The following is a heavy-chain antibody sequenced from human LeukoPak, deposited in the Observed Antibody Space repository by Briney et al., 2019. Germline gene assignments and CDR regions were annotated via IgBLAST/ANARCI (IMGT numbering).Heavy chain of an antibody. V-gene: IGHV3-21*01. CDR1: GFTFSSYS. D-gene: IGHD3-10*01. CDR2: ISSSSSYI. J-gene: IGHJ4*02. Sequence: GGSLRLSCAASGFTFSSYSMNWVRQAPGKGLEWVSSISSSSSYIYYADSVKGRFTISRDNAKNLLYLQMNSLRAEDTAVYYCARGLYGSGSYLDYWGQGTLVTVSS. CDR3: ARGLYGSGSYLDY.